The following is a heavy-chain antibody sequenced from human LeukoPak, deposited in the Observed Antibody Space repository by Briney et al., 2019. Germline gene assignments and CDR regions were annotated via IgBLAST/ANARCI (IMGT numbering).Heavy chain of an antibody. CDR1: GFTFSSYS. J-gene: IGHJ6*02. V-gene: IGHV3-21*01. CDR3: ARDENSNRYYYYGMDV. D-gene: IGHD4-11*01. CDR2: ISSSSSYI. Sequence: GGPLRLSCAASGFTFSSYSMNWVRQAPGKGLEWVSSISSSSSYIYYADSVKGRFTISRDNAKNSLYLQMNSLRAEDTAVYYCARDENSNRYYYYGMDVWGQGTTVTVSS.